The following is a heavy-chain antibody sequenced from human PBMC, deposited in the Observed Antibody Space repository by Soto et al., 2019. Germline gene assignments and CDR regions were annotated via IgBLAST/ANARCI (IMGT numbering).Heavy chain of an antibody. J-gene: IGHJ6*02. Sequence: PGGSLRLSCAASGFTFSSYAMSWVRQAPGKGLEWVSVIINSGGTTYYADSVKGRFTISRDNAKNSLYLQMNSLRAEDTAVYYCARDRLDYGMDVWGQGTAVTVSS. V-gene: IGHV3-23*01. CDR2: IINSGGTT. D-gene: IGHD3-9*01. CDR3: ARDRLDYGMDV. CDR1: GFTFSSYA.